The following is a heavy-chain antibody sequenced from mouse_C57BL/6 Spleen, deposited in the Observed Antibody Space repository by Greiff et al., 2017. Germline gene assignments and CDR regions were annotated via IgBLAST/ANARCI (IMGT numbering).Heavy chain of an antibody. Sequence: VQLQQPGAELVKPGASVKLSCKASGYTFTSYWMHWVKQRPGQGLEWIGMIHPNSGSTNYNEKFKSKATLTVDKSSSTAYMQLSSLTSEDSAVYYCARGDYDGYLYAMDYWGQGTSVTVSS. D-gene: IGHD2-3*01. CDR1: GYTFTSYW. CDR3: ARGDYDGYLYAMDY. CDR2: IHPNSGST. V-gene: IGHV1-64*01. J-gene: IGHJ4*01.